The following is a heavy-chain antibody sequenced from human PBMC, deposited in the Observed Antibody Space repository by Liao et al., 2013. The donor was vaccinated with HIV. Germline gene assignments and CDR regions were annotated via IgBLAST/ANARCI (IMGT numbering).Heavy chain of an antibody. V-gene: IGHV4-61*02. CDR1: GGSISGGDHY. J-gene: IGHJ3*02. CDR2: VSSSGST. CDR3: ARGNGMNWGKSAFDI. D-gene: IGHD7-27*01. Sequence: QVQLQESGPGLVKPSQTLSLTCNVSGGSISGGDHYWSWIRQPAGSGLEWIGRVSSSGSTNYNPSLKSRLTISVDTSKNQFSLKLNSVTAADTAVYYCARGNGMNWGKSAFDIWGQGTMVTVSS.